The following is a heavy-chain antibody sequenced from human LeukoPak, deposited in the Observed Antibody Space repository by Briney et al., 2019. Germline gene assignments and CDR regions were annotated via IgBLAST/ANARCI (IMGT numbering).Heavy chain of an antibody. V-gene: IGHV3-7*01. J-gene: IGHJ3*02. CDR2: IKQDGSEK. D-gene: IGHD3-22*01. Sequence: PGGSLRLSCAASGFTFSSYWMSWVRQAPGKGREWVANIKQDGSEKYYVDSVKGQFTISRDNAKNSMYLQMNSLRAEDTAVYYCARAWLRGYYYDSSGCAFDIWGQGTMVTVSS. CDR1: GFTFSSYW. CDR3: ARAWLRGYYYDSSGCAFDI.